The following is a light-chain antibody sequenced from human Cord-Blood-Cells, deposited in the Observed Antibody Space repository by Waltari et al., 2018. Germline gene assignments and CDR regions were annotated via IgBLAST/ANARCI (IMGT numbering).Light chain of an antibody. V-gene: IGLV2-14*01. Sequence: QSALTQPASVSGTPGQSITISCTGTSSDVGGYNYVSWYQQHPGKAPKLMIYDVSNRPSGVSNRFSCTKSGNTASLTISGLQAEDEADYYCSSYTSSSTQVFGGGTQLTVL. CDR2: DVS. J-gene: IGLJ2*01. CDR1: SSDVGGYNY. CDR3: SSYTSSSTQV.